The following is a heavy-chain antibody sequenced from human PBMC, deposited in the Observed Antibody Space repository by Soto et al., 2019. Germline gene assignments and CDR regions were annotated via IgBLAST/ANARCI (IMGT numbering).Heavy chain of an antibody. Sequence: ASVKVSCKPSGYNFIAYYIYWVRQAPGQGPEWMGMINPSSGATNIAQKFQGRITVTSDSSTNTAYLQLSSLRSEDAAVYYCAKYCGGDCRHFDAWGQGTRVTVSS. CDR2: INPSSGAT. D-gene: IGHD2-21*02. CDR3: AKYCGGDCRHFDA. J-gene: IGHJ4*02. V-gene: IGHV1-46*01. CDR1: GYNFIAYY.